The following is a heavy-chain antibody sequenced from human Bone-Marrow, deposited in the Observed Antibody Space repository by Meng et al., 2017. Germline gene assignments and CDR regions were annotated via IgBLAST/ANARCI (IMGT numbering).Heavy chain of an antibody. V-gene: IGHV4-59*01. D-gene: IGHD4-23*01. CDR2: IYYSGST. CDR1: GGSISSYY. CDR3: ARGFRGWVSHYGGNSVLNWFDP. J-gene: IGHJ5*02. Sequence: SETLSLTCTVSGGSISSYYWSWIRQPPGKGLEWIGYIYYSGSTNYNPSLKSRVTISVDTSKNQFSLKLSSVTAADTAVYYCARGFRGWVSHYGGNSVLNWFDPWAREPWSPSPQ.